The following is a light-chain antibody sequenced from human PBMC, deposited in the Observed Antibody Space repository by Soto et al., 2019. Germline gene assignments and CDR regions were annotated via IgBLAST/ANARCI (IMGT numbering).Light chain of an antibody. CDR2: GAS. Sequence: EIVMTQSPATLSVSPGERATLSCRASQSVSSDLAWYQQKPGQAPRLLIYGASTRATGIPARFSGSGSATELPPRLSSLQSEDFARYYCQQYNNWPGTFGPGTKVDIK. CDR1: QSVSSD. V-gene: IGKV3-15*01. J-gene: IGKJ3*01. CDR3: QQYNNWPGT.